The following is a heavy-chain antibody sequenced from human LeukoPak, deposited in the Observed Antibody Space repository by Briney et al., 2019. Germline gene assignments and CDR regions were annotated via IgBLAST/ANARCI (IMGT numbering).Heavy chain of an antibody. Sequence: EASVKVSCKASGGTFSSYAISWVRQAPGQGLEWMGGIIPIFGTANYAQKFQGRVTITADESTSTAYMELSSLRSEDTAVYYCASTPYYYGSGSYYFDYWGQGTLVTVSS. CDR3: ASTPYYYGSGSYYFDY. J-gene: IGHJ4*02. D-gene: IGHD3-10*01. V-gene: IGHV1-69*13. CDR2: IIPIFGTA. CDR1: GGTFSSYA.